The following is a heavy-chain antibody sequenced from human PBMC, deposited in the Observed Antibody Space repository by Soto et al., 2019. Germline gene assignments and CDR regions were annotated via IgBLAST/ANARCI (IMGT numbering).Heavy chain of an antibody. CDR3: ATLWGQD. Sequence: QLQLQESGPGLVKPSETLSLTCTVSGGSISSSSYYWGWIRQPPGKGLEWIGRIYYSGSTYYNPSLKNRLTISADPSKNQFSLKLSSVTAADTAVYYCATLWGQDWGQGTLVTVSS. CDR1: GGSISSSSYY. CDR2: IYYSGST. V-gene: IGHV4-39*01. J-gene: IGHJ4*02. D-gene: IGHD3-10*01.